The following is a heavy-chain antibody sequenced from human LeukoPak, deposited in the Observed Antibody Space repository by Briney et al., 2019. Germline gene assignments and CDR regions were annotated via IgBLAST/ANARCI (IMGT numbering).Heavy chain of an antibody. CDR3: ARLDLGGFNYGFYSYYYMDV. CDR2: VHYSGST. V-gene: IGHV4-39*01. CDR1: GGSIISGTYY. D-gene: IGHD5-18*01. J-gene: IGHJ6*03. Sequence: PSETLSLTCSVSGGSIISGTYYWAWIRQSPGKGLEWFGTVHYSGSTYYSPALRSRVTISVDTSKNQFSLKLTSMTAADTAVYYCARLDLGGFNYGFYSYYYMDVWGKGTTVTVSS.